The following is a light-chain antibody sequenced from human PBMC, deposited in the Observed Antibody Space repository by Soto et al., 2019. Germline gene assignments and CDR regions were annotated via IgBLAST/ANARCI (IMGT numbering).Light chain of an antibody. J-gene: IGLJ1*01. V-gene: IGLV2-23*02. CDR1: SRDDGNYNS. CDR3: GSYLSHNRCG. CDR2: EVT. Sequence: QSLLTQPASVSGFPGQSFTISCTGTSRDDGNYNSVSWYQEHPGKAPKVIIYEVTQRPTGVSNRFSGAESGKTASLTISGLQAEDVADYYCGSYLSHNRCGFGTGTKVTV.